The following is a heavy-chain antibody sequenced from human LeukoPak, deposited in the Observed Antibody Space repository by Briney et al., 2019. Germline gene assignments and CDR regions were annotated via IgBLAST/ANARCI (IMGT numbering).Heavy chain of an antibody. V-gene: IGHV3-23*01. CDR2: ISGSGGST. CDR1: GFTFSSYV. Sequence: PRGSLRLSCAASGFTFSSYVMSRGRQAPGKGLEWVSAISGSGGSTYYADSVKGRFTISRDNSKNTLYLQMNSLRAEDTAVYYCAKELPDTTMITIDYWGQGTLVTVSS. CDR3: AKELPDTTMITIDY. J-gene: IGHJ4*02. D-gene: IGHD5-18*01.